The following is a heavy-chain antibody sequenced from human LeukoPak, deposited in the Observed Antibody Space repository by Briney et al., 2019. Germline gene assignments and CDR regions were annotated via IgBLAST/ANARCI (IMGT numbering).Heavy chain of an antibody. CDR2: INSDGSST. D-gene: IGHD1-26*01. Sequence: GGSLRLSCAASGFTFSNSWMHWVRQAPGKGLVWVSRINSDGSSTSYADSVKGRFTISRDNAKNTLYLQMNSLRAEDTAVYYCAKNGPGVSGSHIDYWGQGTLVTVSS. J-gene: IGHJ4*02. V-gene: IGHV3-74*01. CDR1: GFTFSNSW. CDR3: AKNGPGVSGSHIDY.